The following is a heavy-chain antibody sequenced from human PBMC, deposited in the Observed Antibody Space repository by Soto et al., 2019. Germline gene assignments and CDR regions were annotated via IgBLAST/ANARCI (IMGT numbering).Heavy chain of an antibody. Sequence: SETLSLTCTVSGGSISSYYWSWIRQPPGKGLEWIGYIYYSGSTNYNPSLKSRVTISVDTSKNQFSLKLSSVTAADTAVYYCARDRSGISTGYYTAGFAYWGQGTLVTVSS. J-gene: IGHJ4*02. V-gene: IGHV4-59*01. D-gene: IGHD3-9*01. CDR3: ARDRSGISTGYYTAGFAY. CDR2: IYYSGST. CDR1: GGSISSYY.